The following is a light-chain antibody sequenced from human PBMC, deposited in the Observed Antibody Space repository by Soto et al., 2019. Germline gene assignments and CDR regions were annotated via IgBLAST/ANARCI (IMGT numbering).Light chain of an antibody. J-gene: IGKJ1*01. V-gene: IGKV1-5*01. CDR2: DAF. CDR1: QNLHTW. CDR3: QQYNSYPWT. Sequence: GDRITITCRASQNLHTWLAWYQHKPGKAPKLLIYDAFTLKSGVSSRFSGSGSGTEFSLTISSLQPDDFATYYCQQYNSYPWTFGRGTKVEMK.